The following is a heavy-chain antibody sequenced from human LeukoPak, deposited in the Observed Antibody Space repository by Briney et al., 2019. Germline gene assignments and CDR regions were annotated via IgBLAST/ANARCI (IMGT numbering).Heavy chain of an antibody. Sequence: SVKVSCKASGGTFSSYAISWVRQAPGQGLEWMGGIIPIFGTANYAQKFQGRVTITADESTSTAYMELSSLRSEDTAVYYCAREAYYGSGSYSYDIWGQGTMVTVSS. CDR1: GGTFSSYA. V-gene: IGHV1-69*13. CDR3: AREAYYGSGSYSYDI. D-gene: IGHD3-10*01. J-gene: IGHJ3*02. CDR2: IIPIFGTA.